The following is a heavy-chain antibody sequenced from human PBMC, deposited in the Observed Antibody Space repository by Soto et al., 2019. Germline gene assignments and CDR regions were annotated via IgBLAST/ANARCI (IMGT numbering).Heavy chain of an antibody. CDR1: GYTFTSYD. CDR3: ARGWILTGYYLIDY. J-gene: IGHJ4*02. V-gene: IGHV1-8*01. CDR2: MNPNSGNT. Sequence: QVQLVQSGAEVKKPGASLKVSCKASGYTFTSYDINWVRQATGQGLEWMGWMNPNSGNTGYAQKFQGRVTMTRNTSISTAYMELSSLRSEDTAVYYCARGWILTGYYLIDYWGQGTLVTVSS. D-gene: IGHD3-9*01.